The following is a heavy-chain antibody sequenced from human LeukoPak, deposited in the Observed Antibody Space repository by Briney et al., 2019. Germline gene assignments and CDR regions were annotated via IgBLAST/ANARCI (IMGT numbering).Heavy chain of an antibody. V-gene: IGHV4-4*09. J-gene: IGHJ5*01. D-gene: IGHD3-10*01. CDR1: GTIISRHY. CDR2: ISTTGST. Sequence: SYTLSLTCTVSGTIISRHYWRWLRPYAGPGLEWLGCISTTGSTTYNPSLEGRVTMSEDTSQNQLSLTLSSVTAADTAVYFCARQDGLWVGDLGGWFDFWGQGIQVTVSS. CDR3: ARQDGLWVGDLGGWFDF.